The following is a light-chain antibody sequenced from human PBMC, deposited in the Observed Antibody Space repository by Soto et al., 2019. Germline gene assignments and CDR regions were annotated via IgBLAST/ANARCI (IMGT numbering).Light chain of an antibody. V-gene: IGKV3-15*01. CDR3: QQYNKWPRT. CDR1: QSVGIN. Sequence: EIEMTQSPATLSVSPGEGATLSCRASQSVGINLAWYPQKPGQAPRLLIYDASTRATDVPARFSGSGSGTESTLTISRLQSEDVSVYYCQQYNKWPRTFGQGTKVEIK. J-gene: IGKJ1*01. CDR2: DAS.